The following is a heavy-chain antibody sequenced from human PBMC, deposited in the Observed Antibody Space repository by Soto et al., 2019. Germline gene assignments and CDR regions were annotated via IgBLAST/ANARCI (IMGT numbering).Heavy chain of an antibody. D-gene: IGHD5-12*01. CDR3: AILASVTDGYKPYYYYYYGMDV. Sequence: SVKVSCKASGGTFSSYAISWVRQAPGQGLEWMGGIIPIFGTANYAQKLQGIVTITADESTSTAYMELSSLRSEDTAVYYCAILASVTDGYKPYYYYYYGMDVWGQGTTVTVSS. V-gene: IGHV1-69*13. CDR1: GGTFSSYA. J-gene: IGHJ6*02. CDR2: IIPIFGTA.